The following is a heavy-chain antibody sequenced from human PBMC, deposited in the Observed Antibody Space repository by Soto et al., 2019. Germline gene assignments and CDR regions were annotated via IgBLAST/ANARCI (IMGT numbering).Heavy chain of an antibody. D-gene: IGHD3-10*01. J-gene: IGHJ4*02. Sequence: EAQLVESGGGLVQPGGSLRLSCAASGFTFSTYWMHWVRQAPGGGLVWVSRIKGDESNTNYADSVEGRFTSSRDNAKNTLYLHMNSLRVEDTAIYYCARGALRAYYLDYWGQGVLVTVSS. CDR1: GFTFSTYW. V-gene: IGHV3-74*01. CDR2: IKGDESNT. CDR3: ARGALRAYYLDY.